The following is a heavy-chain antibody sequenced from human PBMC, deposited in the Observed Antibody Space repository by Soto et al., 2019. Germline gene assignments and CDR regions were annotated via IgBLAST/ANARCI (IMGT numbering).Heavy chain of an antibody. CDR1: GGSISSGGYY. CDR2: IHHSGTT. V-gene: IGHV4-31*03. CDR3: ASRGDRSTGI. D-gene: IGHD6-13*01. J-gene: IGHJ2*01. Sequence: QVQLQASGPGLVKPSQTLSLTCTVSGGSISSGGYYWSWIRQDPGKGLEWIGYIHHSGTTYYNPSRRTRLTLSVDPSKTQFSLKLTSVTAADTAVYYCASRGDRSTGIWGRGTLVTVSP.